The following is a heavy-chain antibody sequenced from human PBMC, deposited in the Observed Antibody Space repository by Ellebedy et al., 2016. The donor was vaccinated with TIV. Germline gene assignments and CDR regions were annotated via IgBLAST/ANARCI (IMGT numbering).Heavy chain of an antibody. J-gene: IGHJ6*02. Sequence: MPSETLSLTCTVSGGSISSYYWSWIRQPPGKGLEWIGYIYYSGSTNYNPSLKSRVTISVDTSKNQFSLKLSSVTAADTAVYYCARVYYYDSSGNYGMDVWGQGTTVTVSS. CDR2: IYYSGST. V-gene: IGHV4-59*01. CDR1: GGSISSYY. D-gene: IGHD3-22*01. CDR3: ARVYYYDSSGNYGMDV.